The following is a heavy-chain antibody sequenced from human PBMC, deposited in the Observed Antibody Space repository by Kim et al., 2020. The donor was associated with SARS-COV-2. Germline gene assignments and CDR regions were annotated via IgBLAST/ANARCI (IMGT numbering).Heavy chain of an antibody. Sequence: SETLSLTCTVSGGSISSSSYYWGWIRQPPGKGLEWIGSIYYSGSTYYNPSLKSRVTISVDTSKNQFSLKLSSVTAADTAVYYCARLSYSYWYFDLWGRGTLVTVSS. V-gene: IGHV4-39*01. CDR2: IYYSGST. D-gene: IGHD1-26*01. J-gene: IGHJ2*01. CDR3: ARLSYSYWYFDL. CDR1: GGSISSSSYY.